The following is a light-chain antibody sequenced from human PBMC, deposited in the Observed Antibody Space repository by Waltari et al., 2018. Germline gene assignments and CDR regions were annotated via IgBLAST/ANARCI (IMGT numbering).Light chain of an antibody. J-gene: IGKJ4*01. Sequence: EIVLTQSPGTLSLSPGEGATLSCRTSQTIRTTYLAWYQQKPVQAPTLLIYGTFSRATGIPDRFTGSGSGTDFSLTISILEPEDFATYYCQQYDISPLTFGGGTKVEIK. CDR3: QQYDISPLT. V-gene: IGKV3-20*01. CDR2: GTF. CDR1: QTIRTTY.